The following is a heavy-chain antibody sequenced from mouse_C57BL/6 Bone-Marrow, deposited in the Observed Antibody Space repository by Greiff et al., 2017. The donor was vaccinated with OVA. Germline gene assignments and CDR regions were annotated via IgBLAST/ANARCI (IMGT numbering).Heavy chain of an antibody. V-gene: IGHV5-17*02. CDR2: ISSGSSTI. CDR3: AREPYYGSSYWYFDV. J-gene: IGHJ1*01. Sequence: EVQVVESGGGLVQPGGSRKLSCAASGFTFSSFGMHWVRQAPEKGLEWVAYISSGSSTIYYADTVKGRFTISRDNPKNTLFLQMTSLRSEDTAMYYCAREPYYGSSYWYFDVWGAGTTVTVSS. CDR1: GFTFSSFG. D-gene: IGHD1-1*01.